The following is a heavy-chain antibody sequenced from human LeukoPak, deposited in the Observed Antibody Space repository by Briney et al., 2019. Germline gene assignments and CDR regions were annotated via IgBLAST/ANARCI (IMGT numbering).Heavy chain of an antibody. CDR3: ARSPATTVEDWFDP. Sequence: ASVKVSCKASGYTFTSYGISWVRQAPGQGLEWMGWISAYNGNTNYTQKLQGRVTMTTDTSTSTAYMELRSLRSDDTAVYYCARSPATTVEDWFDPWGQGTLVTVSS. CDR2: ISAYNGNT. D-gene: IGHD4-23*01. CDR1: GYTFTSYG. J-gene: IGHJ5*02. V-gene: IGHV1-18*01.